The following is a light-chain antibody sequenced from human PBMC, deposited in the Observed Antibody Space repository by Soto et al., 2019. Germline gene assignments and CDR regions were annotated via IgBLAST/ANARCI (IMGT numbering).Light chain of an antibody. CDR3: QQYYRTPPYT. J-gene: IGKJ2*01. V-gene: IGKV4-1*01. CDR2: WAS. CDR1: QSVLFHSNDKNY. Sequence: DIVMTQSPDSLAVSLGERAAINCKSSQSVLFHSNDKNYLAWYHQKPGQPPKLLIYWASIRESGVPDRFSGSGSGTDFTLTISILQAEDVAVYYCQQYYRTPPYTFGQGTKLEI.